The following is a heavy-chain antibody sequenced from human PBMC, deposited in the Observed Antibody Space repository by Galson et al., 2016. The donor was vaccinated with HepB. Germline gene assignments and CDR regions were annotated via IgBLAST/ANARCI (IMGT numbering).Heavy chain of an antibody. CDR3: ARVRDGNNWRVQPSDL. V-gene: IGHV3-30-3*01. Sequence: SLRLSCAASGLTFSSYAMNWVRQAPGKGLEWVALISKDGTNKYSTDSVKGRFTISRDNSGNTLFLQMNSLRAEDTAVYYCARVRDGNNWRVQPSDLWGQGTLVTVSS. J-gene: IGHJ5*02. CDR2: ISKDGTNK. CDR1: GLTFSSYA. D-gene: IGHD5-24*01.